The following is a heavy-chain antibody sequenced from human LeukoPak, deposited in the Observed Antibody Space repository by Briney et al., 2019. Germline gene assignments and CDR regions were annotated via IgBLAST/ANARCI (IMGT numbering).Heavy chain of an antibody. Sequence: GGSLRLSCAASGFTSSDYYMIWIRQAPGKGLEWIGRIKSKTDGGTTDYTAPVKGRFTISRDDSKNTLYLQMNSLKTEDTAVYYCTTGPFDYYGSASYLANGMDVWGQGTTVTVSS. CDR2: IKSKTDGGTT. CDR1: GFTSSDYY. D-gene: IGHD3-10*01. J-gene: IGHJ6*02. V-gene: IGHV3-15*01. CDR3: TTGPFDYYGSASYLANGMDV.